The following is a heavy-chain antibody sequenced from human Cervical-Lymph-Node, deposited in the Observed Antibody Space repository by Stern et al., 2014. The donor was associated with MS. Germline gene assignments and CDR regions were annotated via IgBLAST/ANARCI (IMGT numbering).Heavy chain of an antibody. J-gene: IGHJ4*02. V-gene: IGHV3-23*04. Sequence: EVQLEESGGGLVQPGGSLRLSCAGSGFPFSNFAITWIRQAPGKGLEWVAGSGTDGGTHFAESVEGRFSISRDNSKNTLFLQMDRLRVEDTAIYYCGKDLHYWTADSWGQGTLVTVSS. CDR3: GKDLHYWTADS. CDR2: SGTDGGT. D-gene: IGHD1-1*01. CDR1: GFPFSNFA.